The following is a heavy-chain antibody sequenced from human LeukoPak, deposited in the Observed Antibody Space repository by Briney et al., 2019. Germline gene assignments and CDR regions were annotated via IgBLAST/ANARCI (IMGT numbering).Heavy chain of an antibody. V-gene: IGHV3-48*04. CDR2: ISSSSSTI. Sequence: GGSLRLSCAASGFTFSSYSMNWVRQAPGKGLEWVSYISSSSSTIYYADSVKGRFTISRDNAKNSLYLQMNSLRAEDTAVYYCARDYCSSTSCYPFDYWGQGTLDTVSS. CDR3: ARDYCSSTSCYPFDY. CDR1: GFTFSSYS. J-gene: IGHJ4*02. D-gene: IGHD2-2*01.